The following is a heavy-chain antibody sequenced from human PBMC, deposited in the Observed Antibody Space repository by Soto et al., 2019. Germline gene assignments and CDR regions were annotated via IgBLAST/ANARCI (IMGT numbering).Heavy chain of an antibody. CDR1: GGSMRNYF. D-gene: IGHD6-13*01. V-gene: IGHV4-59*01. CDR2: IHYSGTT. CDR3: AAGEASSRNLAPYYLDF. Sequence: KPSETLSLTCTVSGGSMRNYFWTWIRQPPGKGLEGIGYIHYSGTTSFFPSYNPSLRSRVTISEDTSKNQFSLKLLSVTTADTAVYFCAAGEASSRNLAPYYLDFWGQGTLVTVSS. J-gene: IGHJ4*02.